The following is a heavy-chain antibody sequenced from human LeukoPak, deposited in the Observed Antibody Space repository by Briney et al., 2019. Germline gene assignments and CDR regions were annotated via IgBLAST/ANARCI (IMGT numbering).Heavy chain of an antibody. CDR3: ARGRYDSSGYEAPTAFDI. CDR2: NSSNGDST. J-gene: IGHJ3*02. D-gene: IGHD3-22*01. CDR1: GFIFSSYA. Sequence: GGSLRLSCAASGFIFSSYAMHWVRQAPGKGLEYISANSSNGDSTHYANSVKGRFTISRDNSKNTLYFQMGSLRAEDMAVYYCARGRYDSSGYEAPTAFDIWGQGTMVTVSS. V-gene: IGHV3-64*01.